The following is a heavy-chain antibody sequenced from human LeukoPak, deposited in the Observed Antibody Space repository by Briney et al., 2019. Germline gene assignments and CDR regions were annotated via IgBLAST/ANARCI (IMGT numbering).Heavy chain of an antibody. CDR3: AKDPNADYIGAFDS. CDR2: ITISSGTT. V-gene: IGHV3-23*01. J-gene: IGHJ3*02. Sequence: PGGSLRLSCAASGFSFSTYAMTWVRQAPGRGLEWVSSITISSGTTYYVDSVKGRFTISRDNSKNTLYLQMNSLRAEDTAIYYCAKDPNADYIGAFDSWGQGTLVTVSS. CDR1: GFSFSTYA. D-gene: IGHD4-11*01.